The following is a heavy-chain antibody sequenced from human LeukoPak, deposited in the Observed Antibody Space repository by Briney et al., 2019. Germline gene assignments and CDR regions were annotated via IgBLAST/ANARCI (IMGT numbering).Heavy chain of an antibody. D-gene: IGHD2-2*01. CDR1: GYSFTNYW. V-gene: IGHV5-51*01. CDR2: IYPGDSDT. Sequence: GESLKISCKGSGYSFTNYWIAWVRQMPGKGLEWMGIIYPGDSDTRYSPSFQGQVTISADRSTRTAYLQWSSLKASDTAMYYCARGDCGRSSCYVGDWFDPWGQGTLVTVSS. J-gene: IGHJ5*02. CDR3: ARGDCGRSSCYVGDWFDP.